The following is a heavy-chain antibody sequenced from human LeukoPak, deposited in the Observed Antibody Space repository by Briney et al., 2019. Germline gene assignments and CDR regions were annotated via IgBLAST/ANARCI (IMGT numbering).Heavy chain of an antibody. D-gene: IGHD6-19*01. CDR2: IYSGGST. J-gene: IGHJ4*02. CDR1: GFTVSSNY. CDR3: AKVASGWYEDY. V-gene: IGHV3-53*01. Sequence: GGSLRLSCAASGFTVSSNYMSWVRQAPGKGLEWVSVIYSGGSTYYADSVKGRFTISRDNSKNTLYLQMNSLRAEDTAVYYCAKVASGWYEDYWGQGTLVTVSS.